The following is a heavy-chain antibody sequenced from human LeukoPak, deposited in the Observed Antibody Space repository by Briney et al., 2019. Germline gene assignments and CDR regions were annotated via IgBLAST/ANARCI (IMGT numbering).Heavy chain of an antibody. Sequence: SSETLSLTCTVSGGSISSYYWSWIRQHPGKGLEWIGYIYYSGSTYYNPSLKSRVTISVDTSKNQFSLKLSSVTAADTAVYYCASRKWDDFYYFDYWGQGTLVTVSS. CDR1: GGSISSYY. D-gene: IGHD3-3*01. CDR2: IYYSGST. CDR3: ASRKWDDFYYFDY. J-gene: IGHJ4*02. V-gene: IGHV4-59*06.